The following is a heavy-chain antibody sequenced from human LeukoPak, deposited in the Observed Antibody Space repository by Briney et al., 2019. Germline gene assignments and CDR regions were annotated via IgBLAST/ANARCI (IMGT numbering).Heavy chain of an antibody. CDR1: GNTITDYY. V-gene: IGHV1-2*02. CDR3: ARAHYLRLYFFDY. J-gene: IGHJ4*02. D-gene: IGHD3-10*01. Sequence: ASVKISCKASGNTITDYYIHWVRQAPGQGLEWMGWINPNSGGTNYAQTFEGRVTMTTDTSINTAYVELTSLTSDDTAVYFCARAHYLRLYFFDYWGQGTLVTVSS. CDR2: INPNSGGT.